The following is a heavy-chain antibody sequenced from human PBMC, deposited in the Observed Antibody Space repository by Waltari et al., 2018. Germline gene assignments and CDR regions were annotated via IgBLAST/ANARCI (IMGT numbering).Heavy chain of an antibody. J-gene: IGHJ4*02. CDR3: ASQSTTLFDY. D-gene: IGHD2-15*01. Sequence: QVQLVESGGGVVQPGRSLRLSCAASGFTFSRFGMHWVRQAPGKGWGWVEFIWRDGSNESYVDSVKGRFTISRDNSKNTLYLQMNSLRAEDSAVYYCASQSTTLFDYWGQGTLVTVSS. V-gene: IGHV3-33*01. CDR1: GFTFSRFG. CDR2: IWRDGSNE.